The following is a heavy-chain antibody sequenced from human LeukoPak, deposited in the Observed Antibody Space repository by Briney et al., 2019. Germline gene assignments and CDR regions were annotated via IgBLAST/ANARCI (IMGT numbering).Heavy chain of an antibody. CDR3: ARVRGYSGYGALVY. CDR1: GFTFNSYG. V-gene: IGHV3-33*01. Sequence: GGSLRLSCAASGFTFNSYGMHWVRQAPGKGLEWVAVIWYDGSNKYYAESVKGRFTISRDNSKNTLYLQMNSLRAEDTAVYYCARVRGYSGYGALVYWGQGTLVTVSS. D-gene: IGHD5-12*01. CDR2: IWYDGSNK. J-gene: IGHJ4*02.